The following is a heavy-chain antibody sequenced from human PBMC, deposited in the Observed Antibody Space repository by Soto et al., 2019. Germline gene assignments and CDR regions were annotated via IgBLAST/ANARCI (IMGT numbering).Heavy chain of an antibody. J-gene: IGHJ4*01. CDR3: ARHGDYCFAY. CDR1: GFTFNNYW. Sequence: EVQLVESGGTLVQPGGSLRLSCVASGFTFNNYWINWLRQAPGKGLEWVAHIKGDGSEISYVDDVKGRFTISRDNAKNSLYLQMNSLRVEDTAVYYCARHGDYCFAYWGHGILVTVSS. CDR2: IKGDGSEI. V-gene: IGHV3-7*03. D-gene: IGHD2-21*02.